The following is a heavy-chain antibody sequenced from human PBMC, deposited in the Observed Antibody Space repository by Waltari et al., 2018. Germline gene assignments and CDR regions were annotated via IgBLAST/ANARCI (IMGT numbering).Heavy chain of an antibody. CDR3: AVRSSSWYWFDY. CDR1: GYTFTSYD. V-gene: IGHV1-8*01. J-gene: IGHJ4*02. D-gene: IGHD6-13*01. CDR2: MNPNSGNT. Sequence: QVQLVQSGAEVKKPGASVKVSCKASGYTFTSYDINWVRQATGQGLEWMGWMNPNSGNTGYAQKCQGRVTMTRNTSISTAYMELSSLRSEDTAVYYCAVRSSSWYWFDYWGQGTLVTVSS.